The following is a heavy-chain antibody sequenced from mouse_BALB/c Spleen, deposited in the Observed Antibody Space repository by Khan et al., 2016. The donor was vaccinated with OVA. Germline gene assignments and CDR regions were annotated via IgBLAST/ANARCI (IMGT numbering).Heavy chain of an antibody. V-gene: IGHV1-4*01. CDR2: IIPSNDYT. CDR3: VRDGAYDRSYGWFAY. CDR1: GYTFTTYT. Sequence: QVQLQQPGAELARPGASVKMSCKASGYTFTTYTIHWVKQRPGQGLEWIGYIIPSNDYTNYNQKFKDRATLTADKSSSTAYMQLSSLTSEDSAVYYCVRDGAYDRSYGWFAYGGQGTLVTVSA. D-gene: IGHD2-3*01. J-gene: IGHJ3*01.